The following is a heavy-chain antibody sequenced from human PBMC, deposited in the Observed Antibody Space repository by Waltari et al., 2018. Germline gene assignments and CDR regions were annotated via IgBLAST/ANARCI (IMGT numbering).Heavy chain of an antibody. D-gene: IGHD4-4*01. Sequence: QVQLVQSGAEVKKPGSYVQVPCKASVGTFSSYAISWVRQAPGQELEWMGGIIPIFGTANYAQKFQGRVTITTDESTSTAYMELSSLRSEDTAVYYCARVPPYSNYWYYYYMDVWGKGTTVTVSS. V-gene: IGHV1-69*05. CDR2: IIPIFGTA. CDR1: VGTFSSYA. CDR3: ARVPPYSNYWYYYYMDV. J-gene: IGHJ6*03.